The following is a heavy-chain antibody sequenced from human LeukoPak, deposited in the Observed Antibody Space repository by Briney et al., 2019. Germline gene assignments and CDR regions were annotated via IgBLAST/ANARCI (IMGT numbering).Heavy chain of an antibody. D-gene: IGHD3-22*01. CDR1: GFTFSGYP. J-gene: IGHJ4*02. V-gene: IGHV3-30-3*02. CDR2: ISYDGSNK. CDR3: AKDYDSSGYYHYFDY. Sequence: GGSLRLSCAASGFTFSGYPIHWVRQAPGKGLEWVAVISYDGSNKYYADSVKGRFTISRDNSKNTLYLQMNSLRAEDTAVYYCAKDYDSSGYYHYFDYWGQGTLVTVSS.